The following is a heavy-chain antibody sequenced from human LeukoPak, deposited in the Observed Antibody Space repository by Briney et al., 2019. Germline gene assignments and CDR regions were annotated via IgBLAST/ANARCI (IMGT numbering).Heavy chain of an antibody. V-gene: IGHV1-24*01. CDR3: ARLGIGTTMVRGVIKAYYYYYYMDV. Sequence: ASVKVSCKVSGYTLIELSMHWVRQAPGKGLEWMGGFDPEDGETIYAQKFQGRVTMTEDTSTDTAYMELTSLRSEDTAVYYCARLGIGTTMVRGVIKAYYYYYYMDVWGKGTTVTISS. D-gene: IGHD3-10*01. J-gene: IGHJ6*03. CDR2: FDPEDGET. CDR1: GYTLIELS.